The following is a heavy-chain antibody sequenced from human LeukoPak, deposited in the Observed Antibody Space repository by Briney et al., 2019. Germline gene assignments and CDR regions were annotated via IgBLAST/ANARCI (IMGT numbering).Heavy chain of an antibody. V-gene: IGHV4-4*02. CDR1: GGSISSSNW. CDR3: ARLGRSYYDILTGYPGTPYNWFDP. D-gene: IGHD3-9*01. CDR2: IYHSGST. J-gene: IGHJ5*02. Sequence: PSETLSLTCAVSGGSISSSNWWSWVRQPPGKGLEWIGSIYHSGSTYYNPSLKSRVTISVDTSKNQFSLKLSSVTAADTAVYYCARLGRSYYDILTGYPGTPYNWFDPWGQRTLVTVSS.